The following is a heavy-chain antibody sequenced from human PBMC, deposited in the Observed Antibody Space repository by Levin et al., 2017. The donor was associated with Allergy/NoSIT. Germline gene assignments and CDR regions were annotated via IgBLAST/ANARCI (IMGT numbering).Heavy chain of an antibody. CDR1: GFTFSSYW. D-gene: IGHD3-16*02. J-gene: IGHJ2*01. Sequence: PGGSLRLSCAASGFTFSSYWMSWVRQAPGKGLEWVANIKQDGSEKYCVDSVKGRFIISRDNAKNSLYLQMNSLRAEDTAVYYCARDAIYDYVWGSYRYWYFDLWGRGTLVTVSS. CDR3: ARDAIYDYVWGSYRYWYFDL. CDR2: IKQDGSEK. V-gene: IGHV3-7*01.